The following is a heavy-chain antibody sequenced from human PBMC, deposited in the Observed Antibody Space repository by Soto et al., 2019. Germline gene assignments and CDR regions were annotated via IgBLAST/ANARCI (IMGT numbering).Heavy chain of an antibody. CDR1: GFTFGDSY. CDR3: VRGGGGGLFDP. CDR2: ISPGSRYP. V-gene: IGHV3-11*06. J-gene: IGHJ5*02. Sequence: PGGSLRLSCAGSGFTFGDSYMSWIRQAPGKGLEWLSYISPGSRYPAYADSVKGRFTISRDNAKRSLYLQMMSLTAEDTAIYYCVRGGGGGLFDPWGQGTMVAVSS. D-gene: IGHD2-15*01.